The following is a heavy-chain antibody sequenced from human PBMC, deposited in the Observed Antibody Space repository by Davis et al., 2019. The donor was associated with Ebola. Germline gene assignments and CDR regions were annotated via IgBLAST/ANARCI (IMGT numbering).Heavy chain of an antibody. Sequence: GESLKISCAASGFTFSSYAMSWVRQAPGKGLEWVANIKQDGSEKYSVDSVKGRFTISRDNAKNSLYLQMNSLRAEDTAVYYCARVLPHFGVSNWGQGTLVTVSS. CDR2: IKQDGSEK. J-gene: IGHJ4*02. V-gene: IGHV3-7*01. CDR3: ARVLPHFGVSN. D-gene: IGHD3-3*01. CDR1: GFTFSSYA.